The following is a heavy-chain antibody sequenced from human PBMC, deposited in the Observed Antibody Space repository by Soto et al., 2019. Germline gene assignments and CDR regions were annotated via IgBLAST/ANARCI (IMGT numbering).Heavy chain of an antibody. CDR2: IWYDGSNK. Sequence: PGGSLRLSCAASGFTFSSYGMHWVRQAPGKGLEWVAVIWYDGSNKYYADSVKGRFTISRDNSKNTLYLQMNSLRAEDTAVYYCARDPASYYYDSSTLGYFDYWGQGTLVTVSS. V-gene: IGHV3-33*01. D-gene: IGHD3-22*01. CDR1: GFTFSSYG. CDR3: ARDPASYYYDSSTLGYFDY. J-gene: IGHJ4*02.